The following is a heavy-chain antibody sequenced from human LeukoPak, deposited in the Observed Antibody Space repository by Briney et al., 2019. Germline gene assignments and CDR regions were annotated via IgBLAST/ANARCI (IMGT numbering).Heavy chain of an antibody. J-gene: IGHJ4*02. Sequence: KPSETLSLTCAVYGESLSKYYWTWIRQSPGKGLEWIGEINHRGSTNLNPSLKSRVTLSVDTSKHQFSLKLTSVTAADAAVYYCASSAGSTDYWGQGTLVTVSS. CDR2: INHRGST. D-gene: IGHD6-25*01. CDR3: ASSAGSTDY. CDR1: GESLSKYY. V-gene: IGHV4-34*01.